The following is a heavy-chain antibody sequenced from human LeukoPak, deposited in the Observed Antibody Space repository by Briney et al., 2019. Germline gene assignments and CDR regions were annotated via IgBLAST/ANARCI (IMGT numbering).Heavy chain of an antibody. CDR3: AREGEARWELLIDY. D-gene: IGHD1-26*01. CDR2: ISSSSSTI. V-gene: IGHV3-11*01. CDR1: GFTHNYYY. J-gene: IGHJ4*02. Sequence: GGSLRLSCSASGFTHNYYYMRWMRQAPGKGVAWVSYISSSSSTISYADSVKGRFTISRDNAKNSLYLQMNSLRAEDTAVYYCAREGEARWELLIDYWGQGTLVTVSS.